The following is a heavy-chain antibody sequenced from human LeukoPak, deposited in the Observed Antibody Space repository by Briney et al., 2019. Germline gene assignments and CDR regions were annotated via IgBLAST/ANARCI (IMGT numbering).Heavy chain of an antibody. CDR2: IYRGDST. J-gene: IGHJ4*02. CDR1: GFTVSTYY. Sequence: GGSLRLSCAAYGFTVSTYYMNWVRQAPGKGLEWVSVIYRGDSTYYADSVKGRFTISRDNSKNMLFLQMSSLRAEDSAVYYCAREWEQLPYFDYWGQGTLATVSS. D-gene: IGHD1-26*01. CDR3: AREWEQLPYFDY. V-gene: IGHV3-66*02.